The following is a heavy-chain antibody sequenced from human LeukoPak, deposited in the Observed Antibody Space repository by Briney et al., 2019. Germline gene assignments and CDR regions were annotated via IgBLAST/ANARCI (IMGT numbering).Heavy chain of an antibody. V-gene: IGHV3-9*01. J-gene: IGHJ4*02. CDR3: AKGGVGVYYDSSGSQTFDY. D-gene: IGHD3-22*01. Sequence: GRSLRLSCAGSGFTFDDYAMHWVRQAPGKGLEWVSGISWNSGSIGYADSVKGRFTISRDNAKNSLYLQMNSLRAEDTALYYCAKGGVGVYYDSSGSQTFDYWGQGTLVTVSS. CDR1: GFTFDDYA. CDR2: ISWNSGSI.